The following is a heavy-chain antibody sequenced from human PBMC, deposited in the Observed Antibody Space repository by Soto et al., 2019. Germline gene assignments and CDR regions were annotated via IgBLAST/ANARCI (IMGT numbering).Heavy chain of an antibody. CDR2: INHSGST. CDR1: GGSFSGYY. CDR3: ARGRGTTSFWRY. V-gene: IGHV4-34*01. J-gene: IGHJ4*02. Sequence: QVQLQQWGAGLLKPSETLSLTCAVYGGSFSGYYWSWIRQPPGKGLEWIGEINHSGSTNYNPSLTSRVTISVDTSKNHYSLKLSSVTAADTAVYYCARGRGTTSFWRYWGQGTLVTVSS. D-gene: IGHD1-1*01.